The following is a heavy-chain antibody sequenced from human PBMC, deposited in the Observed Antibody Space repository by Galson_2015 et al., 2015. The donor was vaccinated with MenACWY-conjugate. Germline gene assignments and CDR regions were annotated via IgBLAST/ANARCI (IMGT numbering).Heavy chain of an antibody. J-gene: IGHJ4*02. D-gene: IGHD3-3*01. CDR3: VRGSIGWRGMDI. Sequence: SLRLSCAASGFVFSDYCMHWVRQAPGKGLECVSRICAGGISIMYGDSVRGRFTISRDDAENTLYLQMDGLRADDTAVYFCVRGSIGWRGMDIWGQGILVAVSP. CDR2: ICAGGISI. CDR1: GFVFSDYC. V-gene: IGHV3-74*03.